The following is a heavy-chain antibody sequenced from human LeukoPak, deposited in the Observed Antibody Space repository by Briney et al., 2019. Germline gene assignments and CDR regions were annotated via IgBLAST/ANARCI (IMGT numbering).Heavy chain of an antibody. D-gene: IGHD2-2*02. CDR1: GYTFTSYG. CDR2: ISAYNGNT. V-gene: IGHV1-18*01. J-gene: IGHJ3*02. Sequence: ASVKVSCKASGYTFTSYGISWVRQAPGQELEWMGWISAYNGNTNYAQKLQGRVTMTTDTSTSTAYMELRSLRSDDTAVYYCARAVVPAATPDAFDIWGQGTMVTVS. CDR3: ARAVVPAATPDAFDI.